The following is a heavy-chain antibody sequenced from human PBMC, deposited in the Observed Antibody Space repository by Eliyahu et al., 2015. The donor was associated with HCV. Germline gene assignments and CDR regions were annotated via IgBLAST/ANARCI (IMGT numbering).Heavy chain of an antibody. V-gene: IGHV3-49*04. Sequence: EVQLAESGGGLVQPGRSLRLSCAASGFXFXDYGMGWVRQAPGKGLELVGFIRSTASGATAQYAASVRDRFTISRDDSKSIAYLQMSSLKTEDTAVYYCTRDPYHSSGWYPHYFDHWGQGILVTVAS. CDR3: TRDPYHSSGWYPHYFDH. D-gene: IGHD6-19*01. CDR1: GFXFXDYG. J-gene: IGHJ4*01. CDR2: IRSTASGATA.